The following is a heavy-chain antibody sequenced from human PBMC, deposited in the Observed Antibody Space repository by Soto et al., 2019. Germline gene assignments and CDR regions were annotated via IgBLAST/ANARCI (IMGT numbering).Heavy chain of an antibody. CDR3: ARDYYKYYDSSGYYRSPAY. V-gene: IGHV4-59*11. CDR1: GGPLSSHY. Sequence: ETLSLTCTVSGGPLSSHYWTWVRQPPGKGLEWIGYIYYSGSTNYNPSLKSRVTISLDTPKNLFSLKLSSVTAADTAVYYCARDYYKYYDSSGYYRSPAYWGQGTLVTVSS. D-gene: IGHD3-22*01. CDR2: IYYSGST. J-gene: IGHJ4*02.